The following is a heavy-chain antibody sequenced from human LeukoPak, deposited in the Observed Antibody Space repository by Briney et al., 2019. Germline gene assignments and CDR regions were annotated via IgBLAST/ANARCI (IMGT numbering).Heavy chain of an antibody. Sequence: YPGGSLRLSCAASGFTFSSYRMSWVRQAPGKGLEWVANIKQDGSEKYYVDSVKGRFTISRDNAKNSLYLQMNSLRAEDTAVYYCARDAISVLGWYFDLWGRGTLVTVSS. CDR2: IKQDGSEK. D-gene: IGHD3-16*01. J-gene: IGHJ2*01. CDR3: ARDAISVLGWYFDL. CDR1: GFTFSSYR. V-gene: IGHV3-7*01.